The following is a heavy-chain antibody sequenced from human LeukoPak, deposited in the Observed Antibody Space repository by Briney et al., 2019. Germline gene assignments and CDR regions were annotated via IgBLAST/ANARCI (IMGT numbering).Heavy chain of an antibody. CDR3: ARGLLVVVPSPIEDYYYYGMDV. CDR2: INHSGST. Sequence: SETLSLTCAVYGGSFSGYYWSWIRQPPGKGLEWIGEINHSGSTNYNPSLKSRVTISVDTSKNQFSLKLSSVTAADTAVYYCARGLLVVVPSPIEDYYYYGMDVWGQGTTVTVSS. D-gene: IGHD2-2*01. V-gene: IGHV4-34*01. CDR1: GGSFSGYY. J-gene: IGHJ6*02.